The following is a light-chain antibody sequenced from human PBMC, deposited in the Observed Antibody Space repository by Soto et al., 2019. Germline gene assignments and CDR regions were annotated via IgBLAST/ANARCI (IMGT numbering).Light chain of an antibody. Sequence: DIVMTQSPDSLAVSLGERATINCKSSQSVFYNSFNKNKLAWYQQKPGQPPKLLIYWASIRESGVPDRFSGSGSGTDFTLTISGLKAEDVAVYYCQQYFSIPFTFGPGTKVDIK. CDR3: QQYFSIPFT. J-gene: IGKJ3*01. CDR1: QSVFYNSFNKNK. CDR2: WAS. V-gene: IGKV4-1*01.